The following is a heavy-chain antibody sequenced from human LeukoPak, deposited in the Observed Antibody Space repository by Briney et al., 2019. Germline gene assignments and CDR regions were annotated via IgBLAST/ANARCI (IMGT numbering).Heavy chain of an antibody. Sequence: GESLKISCKDSGYSFSNHWIGWVRQMPGKNLEWMGIIYVGDSDTRYSPSFQGQVTISADKSISTAYLQWSSLKASDTAMYYCARPPIYRSSWYYFDYWGQGTLVTVSS. J-gene: IGHJ4*02. CDR1: GYSFSNHW. CDR3: ARPPIYRSSWYYFDY. CDR2: IYVGDSDT. V-gene: IGHV5-51*01. D-gene: IGHD6-13*01.